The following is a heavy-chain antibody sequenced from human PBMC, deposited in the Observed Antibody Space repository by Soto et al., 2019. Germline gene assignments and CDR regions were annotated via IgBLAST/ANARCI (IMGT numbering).Heavy chain of an antibody. D-gene: IGHD4-17*01. CDR3: AREVIPLTTDWYFDL. CDR2: IYDSGST. V-gene: IGHV4-30-4*01. J-gene: IGHJ2*01. CDR1: GGSISGGVGGLYY. Sequence: QLQLRESGPGLVKPSETLSLTCTVSGGSISGGVGGLYYWSWLRQPPGKGLEWIGYIYDSGSTYYNPSLKSRLTIPVDTSKNLFSLRLSSVTAADTALYYCAREVIPLTTDWYFDLWGRGTLVTVSS.